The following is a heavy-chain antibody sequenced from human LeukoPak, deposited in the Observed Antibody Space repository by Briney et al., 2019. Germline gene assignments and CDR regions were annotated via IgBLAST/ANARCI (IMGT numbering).Heavy chain of an antibody. CDR1: GFTFSNYN. V-gene: IGHV3-48*04. CDR3: AVRFDY. Sequence: GGSLRLSCAASGFTFSNYNMNWVRQAPGKGLEGVSEVSTSGESTYYADSVKGRFTISRDNAKKSLYLQMNSLRVEDTAVYYCAVRFDYWGQGVLVTVSS. CDR2: VSTSGEST. J-gene: IGHJ4*02. D-gene: IGHD3-16*02.